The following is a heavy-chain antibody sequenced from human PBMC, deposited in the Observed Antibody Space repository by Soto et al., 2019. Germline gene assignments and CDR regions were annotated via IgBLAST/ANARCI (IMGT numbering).Heavy chain of an antibody. V-gene: IGHV3-30*03. CDR2: ISYDGSNK. CDR3: AIDAPRYCSGGSCFEYYMDV. D-gene: IGHD2-15*01. CDR1: GFTFSSYG. J-gene: IGHJ6*03. Sequence: PGGSLRLSCAASGFTFSSYGMHWVRQAPGKGLEWVAVISYDGSNKYYADSVKGRFTISRDNSKNTLYLQMNSLRAEDTAVYYCAIDAPRYCSGGSCFEYYMDVWGKGTTVTVSS.